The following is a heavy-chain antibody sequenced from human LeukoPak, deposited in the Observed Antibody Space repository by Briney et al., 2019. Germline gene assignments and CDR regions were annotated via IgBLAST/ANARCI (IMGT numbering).Heavy chain of an antibody. V-gene: IGHV3-49*04. CDR2: IRSKGHGGTT. D-gene: IGHD2-15*01. CDR3: TTRDSPRSD. CDR1: GFTFDDYA. Sequence: GGSLRLSCTGSGFTFDDYAMSWVRQAPGKGLEWVGFIRSKGHGGTTEYGASVKGRFSISRDDSKTIAFLEMNSLKTEDTAVYYCTTRDSPRSDWGQGTLVTVSS. J-gene: IGHJ4*02.